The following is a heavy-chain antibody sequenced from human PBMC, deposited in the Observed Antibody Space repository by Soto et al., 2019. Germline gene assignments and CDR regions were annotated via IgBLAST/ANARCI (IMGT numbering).Heavy chain of an antibody. CDR3: ARDYDYFDY. CDR2: VYYTGRT. CDR1: GGSFKSGSYY. Sequence: SETLSLTCTVSGGSFKSGSYYWSWVRQPPGKGLEWIGYVYYTGRTSYSPSLKSRVTISADTSKNQFSLILTSVTAADTAVYYCARDYDYFDYWGQGTLVTVSS. D-gene: IGHD3-16*01. V-gene: IGHV4-61*01. J-gene: IGHJ4*02.